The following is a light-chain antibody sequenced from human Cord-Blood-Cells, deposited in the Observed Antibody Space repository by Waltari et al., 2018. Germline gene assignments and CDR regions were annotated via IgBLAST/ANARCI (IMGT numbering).Light chain of an antibody. CDR2: WAS. V-gene: IGKV4-1*01. Sequence: DIVMTQSPDSLAVSLGERATLNCKSSQSDLYSSNNKNYLAWYQQKPGQPPKLLIYWASTRESGVPDRFSGSGSGTDFTLTISSLQAEDVAVYYCQQYYSTPYTFGQGTKLEIK. CDR1: QSDLYSSNNKNY. CDR3: QQYYSTPYT. J-gene: IGKJ2*01.